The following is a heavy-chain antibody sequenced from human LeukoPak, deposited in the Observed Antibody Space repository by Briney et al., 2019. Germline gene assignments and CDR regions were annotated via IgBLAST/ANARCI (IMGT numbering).Heavy chain of an antibody. CDR1: GFTFSSYA. CDR2: IYSGGST. D-gene: IGHD3-22*01. CDR3: AREVGYPPFDY. J-gene: IGHJ4*02. Sequence: GGSLRLSCAASGFTFSSYAMSWVRQAPGKGLEWVSVIYSGGSTYYADSVKGRFTISRDNSKNTLYLQMNSLRAEDTAVYYCAREVGYPPFDYWGQGTLVTVSS. V-gene: IGHV3-53*01.